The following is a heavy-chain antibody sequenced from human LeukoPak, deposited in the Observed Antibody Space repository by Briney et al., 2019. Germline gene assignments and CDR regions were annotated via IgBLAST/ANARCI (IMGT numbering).Heavy chain of an antibody. D-gene: IGHD4-17*01. CDR2: ISAYNGNT. Sequence: ASVKASCKASGYTFTSYGISWVRQAPGQGLEWMGWISAYNGNTNYAQKLRGRVTMTTDTSTSAAYMELRSLRSDDTAVYYCARDLREDDYGDYAVDYWGQGTLVTVSS. J-gene: IGHJ4*02. CDR1: GYTFTSYG. V-gene: IGHV1-18*01. CDR3: ARDLREDDYGDYAVDY.